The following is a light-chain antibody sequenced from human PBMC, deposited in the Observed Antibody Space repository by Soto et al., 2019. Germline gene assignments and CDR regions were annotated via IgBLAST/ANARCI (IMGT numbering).Light chain of an antibody. CDR2: KAS. CDR1: QSISSW. CDR3: QQYDSNLWT. Sequence: DIQMTQSPSTLSASVGDRVTITCRASQSISSWLAWYQQKPGKAPKLLIYKASSLESGVPSRFSGTESGTEFTLTISSLQPDDFATYYCQQYDSNLWTFGQGTKVDIK. V-gene: IGKV1-5*03. J-gene: IGKJ1*01.